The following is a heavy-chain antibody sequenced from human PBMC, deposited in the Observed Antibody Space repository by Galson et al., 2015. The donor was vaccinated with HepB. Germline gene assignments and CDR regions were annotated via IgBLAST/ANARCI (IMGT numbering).Heavy chain of an antibody. Sequence: SVKVSCKASGGTFSSYAISWVRQAPGQGLEWMGGIITIFGTANYAQKFQGRVTITADESTSTAYMELSSLRSEDTAVYYCASPHYSSIGDLNESTEYFQHWGQGTLVTVSS. D-gene: IGHD6-13*01. CDR1: GGTFSSYA. CDR3: ASPHYSSIGDLNESTEYFQH. V-gene: IGHV1-69*13. J-gene: IGHJ1*01. CDR2: IITIFGTA.